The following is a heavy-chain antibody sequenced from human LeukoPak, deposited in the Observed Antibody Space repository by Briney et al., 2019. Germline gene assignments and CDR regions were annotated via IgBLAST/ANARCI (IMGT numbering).Heavy chain of an antibody. Sequence: GGSLRLSCATSGFTFSSYAMSWVRQAPGKGLEWVSAISGSGGSTYYADSVKGRFTISRDNSKNTLYLQMNSLRAEDTAVYYCAKDSVQYQLLSNFDYWGQGTLVTVSS. V-gene: IGHV3-23*01. J-gene: IGHJ4*02. CDR3: AKDSVQYQLLSNFDY. D-gene: IGHD2-2*01. CDR2: ISGSGGST. CDR1: GFTFSSYA.